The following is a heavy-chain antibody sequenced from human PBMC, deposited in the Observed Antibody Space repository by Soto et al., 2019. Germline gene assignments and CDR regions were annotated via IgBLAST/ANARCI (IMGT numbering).Heavy chain of an antibody. D-gene: IGHD1-20*01. CDR3: AKPPDYNWNDY. CDR1: GFTASSNY. J-gene: IGHJ4*02. V-gene: IGHV3-53*01. CDR2: IYSGGST. Sequence: GSLRLSCAASGFTASSNYMSWVRQAPGKGLEWVSVIYSGGSTYYADSVKGRFTISRDNSKDTLYLQMNNLRAEDTAVYYCAKPPDYNWNDYWGQGTLVTVSS.